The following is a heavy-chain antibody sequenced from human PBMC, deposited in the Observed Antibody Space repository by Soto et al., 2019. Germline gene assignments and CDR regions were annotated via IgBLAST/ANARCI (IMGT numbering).Heavy chain of an antibody. CDR3: ARGLAIDY. J-gene: IGHJ4*01. V-gene: IGHV4-34*01. Sequence: PSETLSLTCAVYGGSFRGYYWSWIRQPPGRGLEWIGEINHSGSTNYNPSLKSRVTISVDTSKNQFSLKLSSVTAADTAVYYCARGLAIDYWGHGTLVTVSS. CDR1: GGSFRGYY. D-gene: IGHD2-21*01. CDR2: INHSGST.